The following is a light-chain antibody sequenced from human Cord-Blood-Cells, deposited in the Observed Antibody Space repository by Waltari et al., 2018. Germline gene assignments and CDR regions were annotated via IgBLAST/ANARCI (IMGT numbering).Light chain of an antibody. CDR3: SSYTSSSTVV. CDR2: DVS. V-gene: IGLV2-14*01. Sequence: QSALTQPASVSGSPGQSLTISCTGTSSDVVGYNDVSWYQQHPGKAPKLMIYDVSNRPSGVSNRFSGSKSGNTASLTISGLQAEDEADYYCSSYTSSSTVVFGGGTKLTVL. J-gene: IGLJ2*01. CDR1: SSDVVGYND.